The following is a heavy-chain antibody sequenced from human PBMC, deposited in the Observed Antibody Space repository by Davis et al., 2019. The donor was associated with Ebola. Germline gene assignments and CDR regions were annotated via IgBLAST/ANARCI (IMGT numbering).Heavy chain of an antibody. J-gene: IGHJ4*02. V-gene: IGHV3-23*01. CDR1: GFTFTTFA. Sequence: PGGSLRLSCAASGFTFTTFAMNWVRQAPGKGLEWVSSITGSGGGTHYGDSVKGRFTVSIDNSKKTVFLQMNSLRAEDTAVYYCARGSLTVTGTLDFWGQGTPVTVSS. CDR2: ITGSGGGT. D-gene: IGHD1-14*01. CDR3: ARGSLTVTGTLDF.